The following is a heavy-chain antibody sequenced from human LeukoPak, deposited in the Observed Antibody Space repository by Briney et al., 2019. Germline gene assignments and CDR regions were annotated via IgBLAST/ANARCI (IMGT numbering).Heavy chain of an antibody. Sequence: ASVKVSCKGSGYTLTELSMHWVRQAPGKGLEWMGGFDPEDGETIYAQKFQGRVTMTEDTSTDTAYMELSSLRSEDTAVYYCATLRPVRGVIPYYYGMDVWGQGTTVTVSS. CDR2: FDPEDGET. CDR3: ATLRPVRGVIPYYYGMDV. D-gene: IGHD3-10*01. CDR1: GYTLTELS. V-gene: IGHV1-24*01. J-gene: IGHJ6*02.